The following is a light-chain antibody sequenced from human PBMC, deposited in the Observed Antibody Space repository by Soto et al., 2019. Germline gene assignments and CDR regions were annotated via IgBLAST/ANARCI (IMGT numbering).Light chain of an antibody. CDR1: QGFASQ. J-gene: IGKJ1*01. Sequence: IQLTQSPSSVSASVGDRVTITCRASQGFASQLAWYQQRPGKAPKLLIFAASSLQSGVPSRFSGSGSGTDFTLIISSLQPEDSATYYCQQSVNFPWTFGQGTKVDI. CDR3: QQSVNFPWT. CDR2: AAS. V-gene: IGKV1-12*01.